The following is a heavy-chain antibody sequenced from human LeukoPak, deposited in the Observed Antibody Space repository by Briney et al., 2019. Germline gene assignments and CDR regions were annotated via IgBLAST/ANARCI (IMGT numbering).Heavy chain of an antibody. CDR1: GGSISDYY. Sequence: SETLSLTCTVSGGSISDYYWSWIRQPPGKGLEWIGYIYTSGSTNYNPSLKSRVTISVDTSKNQFTLKLSSVTAADTAVYYCARHLTGSSVCIEYWGQGTLVTVSS. J-gene: IGHJ4*02. V-gene: IGHV4-4*09. D-gene: IGHD2-8*02. CDR3: ARHLTGSSVCIEY. CDR2: IYTSGST.